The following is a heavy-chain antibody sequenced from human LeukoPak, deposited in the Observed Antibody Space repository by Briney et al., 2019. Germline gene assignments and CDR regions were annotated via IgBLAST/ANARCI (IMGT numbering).Heavy chain of an antibody. V-gene: IGHV3-73*01. J-gene: IGHJ3*02. CDR1: GFTFSGSA. CDR2: IRSKANSYAT. Sequence: GGSLRLSCAASGFTFSGSAMHWVRQASGKGLEWVGCIRSKANSYATAYAASVKGRFTISRDDSKNTLYLQMNSLRVEDTAVYYCARVSIAEAGYDAFDIWGQGTMVSVSS. CDR3: ARVSIAEAGYDAFDI. D-gene: IGHD6-19*01.